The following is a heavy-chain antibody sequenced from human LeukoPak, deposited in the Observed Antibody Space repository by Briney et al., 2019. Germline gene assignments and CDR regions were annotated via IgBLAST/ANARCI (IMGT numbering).Heavy chain of an antibody. D-gene: IGHD5-18*01. J-gene: IGHJ4*02. CDR2: IKQDGSDK. Sequence: GGSLRLSCAASGFTFNTNWMNWVRQTPGKGLEWVANIKQDGSDKYYRDSVKGQFTISRDNAKNSLYLQTNSLRAEDTAVYYCARSHSGNSYGYGIDYWGQGALVAVSS. CDR3: ARSHSGNSYGYGIDY. V-gene: IGHV3-7*03. CDR1: GFTFNTNW.